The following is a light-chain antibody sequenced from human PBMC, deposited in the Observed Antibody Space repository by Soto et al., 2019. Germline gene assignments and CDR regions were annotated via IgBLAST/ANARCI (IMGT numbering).Light chain of an antibody. CDR2: SAS. V-gene: IGKV3-15*01. CDR1: QSVSNN. Sequence: IVMTQSPATLSEFTGGRASLSCRASQSVSNNLAWYQKKPGQAPRLLIYSASTRAAGISVRFSGSGSGTEFTLIISSLQSDDSAVYYCQQYHNAGSTFGQGTKVEI. CDR3: QQYHNAGST. J-gene: IGKJ1*01.